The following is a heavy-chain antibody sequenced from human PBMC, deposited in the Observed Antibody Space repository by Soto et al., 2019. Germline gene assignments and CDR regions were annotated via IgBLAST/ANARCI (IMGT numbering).Heavy chain of an antibody. CDR2: IDPSDSST. CDR1: VYTFTGYW. J-gene: IGHJ6*02. V-gene: IGHV5-10-1*01. Sequence: PGESLKISCKGSVYTFTGYWINWVRQMPGKGLEWMGKIDPSDSSTNYSPSYSPSFQGHVTISTDKSITTAYLQWSSLKASDTAIYYCARLGHDYSNSGMDVWGQGTTVTVSS. D-gene: IGHD4-4*01. CDR3: ARLGHDYSNSGMDV.